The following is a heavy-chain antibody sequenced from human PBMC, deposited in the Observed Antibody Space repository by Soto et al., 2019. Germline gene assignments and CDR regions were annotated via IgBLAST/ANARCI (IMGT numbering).Heavy chain of an antibody. J-gene: IGHJ4*02. CDR2: ISYDESDK. V-gene: IGHV3-30*03. D-gene: IGHD6-19*01. Sequence: GGSLRLSCAASGFTFRSYAMRWVRQAPGKGLEWVAGISYDESDKYYADSLKGRFTISRDNSKNTLYLQMNILRGEATAVYYCARDLSVAGPDYWGQGTLVTVSS. CDR3: ARDLSVAGPDY. CDR1: GFTFRSYA.